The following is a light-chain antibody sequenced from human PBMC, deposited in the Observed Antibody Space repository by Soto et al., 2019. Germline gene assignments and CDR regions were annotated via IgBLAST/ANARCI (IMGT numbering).Light chain of an antibody. CDR2: DAS. Sequence: IQLTQSQSSLSASIGDRVTITCRASQAINSALAWYRQKPGKAPDLLIFDASTLESGVPSRFSGRGFGTDFTLTISSLQPEDFATYYCQQFYTYPITFGQGTRLEIK. CDR1: QAINSA. CDR3: QQFYTYPIT. V-gene: IGKV1-13*02. J-gene: IGKJ5*01.